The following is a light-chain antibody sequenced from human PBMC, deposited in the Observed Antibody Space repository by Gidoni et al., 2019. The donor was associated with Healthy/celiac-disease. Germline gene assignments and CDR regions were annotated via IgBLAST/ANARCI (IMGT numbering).Light chain of an antibody. Sequence: SYELTQPPSVSVSPGQTARITCSADALTKQYAYWYPQKPGQAPVLVIDKDSERPSGTPERFSGASAGTTGTLTISGVQAEDEADYYCQSADSSGTYYVFGTGTKVTVL. V-gene: IGLV3-25*03. CDR3: QSADSSGTYYV. CDR2: KDS. J-gene: IGLJ1*01. CDR1: ALTKQY.